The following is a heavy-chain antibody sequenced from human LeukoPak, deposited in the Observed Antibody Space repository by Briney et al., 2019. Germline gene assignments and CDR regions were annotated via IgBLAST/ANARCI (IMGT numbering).Heavy chain of an antibody. CDR3: ARGRTCSSTSCYTDAFDI. V-gene: IGHV4-30-4*08. CDR2: IYYSGST. D-gene: IGHD2-2*02. J-gene: IGHJ3*02. Sequence: SETLPLTCTVSGGSISSGDYYWSWIRQPPGKGLEWIGYIYYSGSTYYNPSLKSRVTISVDTSKNQFSLKLSSVTAADTAVYYCARGRTCSSTSCYTDAFDIWGQGTMVTVSS. CDR1: GGSISSGDYY.